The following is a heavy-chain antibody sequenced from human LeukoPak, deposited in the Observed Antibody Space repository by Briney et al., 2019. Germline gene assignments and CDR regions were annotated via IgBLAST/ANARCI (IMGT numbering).Heavy chain of an antibody. CDR3: ARETPSRYFDY. D-gene: IGHD4-23*01. CDR2: IYYSGST. Sequence: SQTLSLTCTVSGGSISSYYWSWIRQPPGKGLEWIGYIYYSGSTNYNPSLKSRVTISVDTSKNQFSLKLSSVTAADTAVYFYARETPSRYFDYWGQGTPVTVSS. J-gene: IGHJ4*02. V-gene: IGHV4-59*01. CDR1: GGSISSYY.